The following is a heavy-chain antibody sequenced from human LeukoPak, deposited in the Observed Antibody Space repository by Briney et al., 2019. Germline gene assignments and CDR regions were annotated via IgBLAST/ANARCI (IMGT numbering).Heavy chain of an antibody. J-gene: IGHJ4*02. V-gene: IGHV4-31*03. D-gene: IGHD3-10*01. CDR3: ARGHYYGSGGVFFDY. Sequence: SQTLSLTCTVSGGSISNGAYYWTWIRQHPGKGLEWIGYIYYSGSTYYNPSLKSRLAISLDTSNNQFSLKLNSVTAADTAVYYCARGHYYGSGGVFFDYWGQGALVTVS. CDR2: IYYSGST. CDR1: GGSISNGAYY.